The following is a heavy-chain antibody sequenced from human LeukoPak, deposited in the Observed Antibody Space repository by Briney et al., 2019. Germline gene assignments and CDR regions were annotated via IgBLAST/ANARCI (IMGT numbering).Heavy chain of an antibody. CDR3: PRESGAFSPFGF. J-gene: IGHJ4*02. D-gene: IGHD1-26*01. Sequence: PSGTLSLTCAVSGGSITTTNWWSWVRQPPGKGLEWIGEVHLNGATNYNPSLESRFSMSIDKSNNHLSLDVTSVTAADTDMYYCPRESGAFSPFGFWGQGTLVTVAS. CDR1: GGSITTTNW. CDR2: VHLNGAT. V-gene: IGHV4-4*02.